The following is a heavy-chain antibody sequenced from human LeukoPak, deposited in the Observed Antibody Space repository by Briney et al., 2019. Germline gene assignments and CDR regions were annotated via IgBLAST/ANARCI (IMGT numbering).Heavy chain of an antibody. J-gene: IGHJ4*02. D-gene: IGHD6-25*01. CDR1: GFTFSSYP. V-gene: IGHV3-23*01. Sequence: PGGSLRLSCAASGFTFSSYPMSWVRQAPGKGLEWVSAISGSGVSTYYADSVKGLFTICRDNSKNTLYLQMNSLRVEDTAVYYCAKGRQGIAAQTPYDYWGQGTLVTVSS. CDR2: ISGSGVST. CDR3: AKGRQGIAAQTPYDY.